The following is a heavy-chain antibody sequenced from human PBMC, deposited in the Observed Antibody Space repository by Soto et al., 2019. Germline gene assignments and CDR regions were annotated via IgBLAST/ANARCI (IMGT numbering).Heavy chain of an antibody. CDR3: SRGGLDPVDH. V-gene: IGHV3-74*01. CDR1: GFSFGNYW. J-gene: IGHJ4*02. D-gene: IGHD1-1*01. CDR2: ISDYSRI. Sequence: LRLSCVASGFSFGNYWMHWVRQDTGKGLEWISRISDYSRIEYAAYMKDRFIIARDDATSKPDLQLDNLRVEETATFYCSRGGLDPVDHWGQGTLVTVSS.